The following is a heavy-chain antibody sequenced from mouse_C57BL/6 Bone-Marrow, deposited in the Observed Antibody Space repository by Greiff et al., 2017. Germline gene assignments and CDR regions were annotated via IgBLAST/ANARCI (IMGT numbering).Heavy chain of an antibody. D-gene: IGHD1-1*01. CDR3: ARPTVVALYWYFDV. V-gene: IGHV1-64*01. Sequence: QVQLQQPGAELVKPGASVKLSCKASGYTFTSYWMHWVKQRPGQGLEWIGMIHSNSGSTNYNEKFKSKATLTVDKSSSTAYMQLSSLTSEDSAVYYCARPTVVALYWYFDVWGTGTTVTVSS. CDR2: IHSNSGST. J-gene: IGHJ1*03. CDR1: GYTFTSYW.